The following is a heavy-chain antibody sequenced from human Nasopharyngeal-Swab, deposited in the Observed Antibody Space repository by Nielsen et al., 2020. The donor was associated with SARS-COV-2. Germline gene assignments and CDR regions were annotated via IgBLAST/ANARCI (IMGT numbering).Heavy chain of an antibody. Sequence: SVKVSCKASGGTFSDYAISWVRQAPGQGLEWMGGIIPIFGTVDYAQKFQGRVTITADKSTSTAFMELSRLRSEDTAVYYCARPLSRDSTWTTEANWLDPWGQGTLVTVSS. D-gene: IGHD6-13*01. V-gene: IGHV1-69*06. CDR1: GGTFSDYA. CDR3: ARPLSRDSTWTTEANWLDP. J-gene: IGHJ5*02. CDR2: IIPIFGTV.